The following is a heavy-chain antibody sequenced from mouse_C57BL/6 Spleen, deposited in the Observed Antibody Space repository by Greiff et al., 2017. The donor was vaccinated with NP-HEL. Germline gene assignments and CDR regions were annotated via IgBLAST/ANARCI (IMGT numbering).Heavy chain of an antibody. D-gene: IGHD1-1*01. J-gene: IGHJ4*01. CDR1: GYAFGSYW. CDR2: IYPGDGDT. Sequence: QVHVKQSGAELVKPGASVKISCKASGYAFGSYWMNWVKQRPGKGLEWIGQIYPGDGDTNYNGKFKGKATLTADKSSSTAYMQLSSLTSEDSAVYFCARITTVVADYAMDYWGQGTSVTVSS. CDR3: ARITTVVADYAMDY. V-gene: IGHV1-80*01.